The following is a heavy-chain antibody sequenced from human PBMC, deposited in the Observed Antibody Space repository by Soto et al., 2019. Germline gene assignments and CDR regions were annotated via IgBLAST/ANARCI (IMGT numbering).Heavy chain of an antibody. CDR3: AKSLWGTSGRAAYFQH. J-gene: IGHJ1*01. D-gene: IGHD2-2*01. Sequence: HCFRQLPGKGLEWVAVISYDGSNKYYADSVKGRFTISRDNSKNTLYLQMNSLRAEDTAVYYCAKSLWGTSGRAAYFQHWGQG. CDR2: ISYDGSNK. V-gene: IGHV3-30*18.